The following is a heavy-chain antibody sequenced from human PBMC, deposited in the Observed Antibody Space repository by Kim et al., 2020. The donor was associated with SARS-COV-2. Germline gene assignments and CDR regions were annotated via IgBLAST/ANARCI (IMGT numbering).Heavy chain of an antibody. D-gene: IGHD1-26*01. CDR1: GFTFSSYD. J-gene: IGHJ4*02. Sequence: GGSLRLSCAASGFTFSSYDMHWVRQATGKGLEWVSAIGTAGDTYYPGSVKGRFTISRENAKNSLYLQMNSLRAGDTAVYYCARGGLGSYPSAGFDYWGQGTLVTVSS. CDR2: IGTAGDT. V-gene: IGHV3-13*04. CDR3: ARGGLGSYPSAGFDY.